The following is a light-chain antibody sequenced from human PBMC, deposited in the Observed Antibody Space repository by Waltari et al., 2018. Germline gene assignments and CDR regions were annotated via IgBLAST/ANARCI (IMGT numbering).Light chain of an antibody. Sequence: RAPKLMIYAVSNRPSGVSNRFSGSKSGNTASLTISGLQAEDEADYYCSSYSSSSTRVFGTGAKVTVL. V-gene: IGLV2-14*03. J-gene: IGLJ1*01. CDR3: SSYSSSSTRV. CDR2: AVS.